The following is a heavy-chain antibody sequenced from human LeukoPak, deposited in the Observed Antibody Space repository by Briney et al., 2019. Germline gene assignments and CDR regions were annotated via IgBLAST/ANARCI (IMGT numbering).Heavy chain of an antibody. Sequence: QTGGPLRLSCAASGFTFFTYGMHWVRQAPGKGLEWLAVIWYDGSNKYYSDSVKGRFTISRENSENTLYLQMNSLRAEDTAVYYCEKAHRSDWSSLDYWGQGAMVTVSS. V-gene: IGHV3-33*06. CDR1: GFTFFTYG. CDR3: EKAHRSDWSSLDY. D-gene: IGHD3-9*01. CDR2: IWYDGSNK. J-gene: IGHJ4*02.